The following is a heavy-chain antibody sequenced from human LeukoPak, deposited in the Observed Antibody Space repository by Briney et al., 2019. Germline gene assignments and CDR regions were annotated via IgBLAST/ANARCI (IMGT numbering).Heavy chain of an antibody. CDR3: ARDLAVPHYFDY. CDR2: ISYDGSNK. Sequence: GGSLRLSCAASGFTFSSYGMHWVRQAPGKGLEWVAVISYDGSNKYYADSVKGRFTISRDNSKNTLYLQMNSLRAEDTAVYYCARDLAVPHYFDYWGQGTLVTVSS. CDR1: GFTFSSYG. J-gene: IGHJ4*02. V-gene: IGHV3-30*03. D-gene: IGHD3-16*01.